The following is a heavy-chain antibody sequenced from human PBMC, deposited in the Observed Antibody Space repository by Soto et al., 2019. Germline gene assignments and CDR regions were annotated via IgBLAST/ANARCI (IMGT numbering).Heavy chain of an antibody. Sequence: QITLKESGPTLVKPTQTLTLSCTFSAFSLSTGGVGVGWIRQPPGKALEWLALIYWDDEKRHSPSLRSRLTITKDNSKNHVVLTMTNMYPVDTATYYCIQSRCGGDCLQSYASYYYYGMDVWGQGTTVTVSS. CDR1: AFSLSTGGVG. CDR2: IYWDDEK. D-gene: IGHD2-21*02. V-gene: IGHV2-5*02. J-gene: IGHJ6*02. CDR3: IQSRCGGDCLQSYASYYYYGMDV.